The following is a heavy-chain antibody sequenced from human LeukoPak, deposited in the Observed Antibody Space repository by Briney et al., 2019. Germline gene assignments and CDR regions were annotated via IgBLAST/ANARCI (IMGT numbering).Heavy chain of an antibody. CDR2: IWYDGSNK. Sequence: GRSLRLSCAASGFTFSSYGMHWVRQAPGKGLEWVAVIWYDGSNKYYADSVKGRFTISRENSKNTLYLQMNSLRAEDTAVYYCARATKGIVGAEDAFDIWGQGTMVTVSS. J-gene: IGHJ3*02. D-gene: IGHD1-26*01. CDR1: GFTFSSYG. CDR3: ARATKGIVGAEDAFDI. V-gene: IGHV3-33*01.